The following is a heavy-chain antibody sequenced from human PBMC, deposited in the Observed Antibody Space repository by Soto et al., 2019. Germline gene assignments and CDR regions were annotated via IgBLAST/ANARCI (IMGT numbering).Heavy chain of an antibody. J-gene: IGHJ5*02. CDR1: GGTFSSYA. CDR3: SRDVESNMTTDNWFDP. D-gene: IGHD4-4*01. Sequence: QVQLVQSGAEVKKPGSSVKVSCKASGGTFSSYAISWVRQAPGQGLEWMGGIIPIFGTANYAQKFQGRVTITADESTSKAYMELSSLRSEDTAVYYCSRDVESNMTTDNWFDPWGQGTLVTVSS. CDR2: IIPIFGTA. V-gene: IGHV1-69*12.